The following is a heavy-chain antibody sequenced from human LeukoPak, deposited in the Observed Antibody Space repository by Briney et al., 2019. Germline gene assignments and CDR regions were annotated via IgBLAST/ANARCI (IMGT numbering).Heavy chain of an antibody. CDR2: IGTAGDT. D-gene: IGHD2-15*01. J-gene: IGHJ3*02. V-gene: IGHV3-13*01. CDR1: GFTFSSYD. CDR3: ARMSSVGAFDI. Sequence: GGSLRLSCAASGFTFSSYDMHWVRQATGKGLEWVSAIGTAGDTYYPGSVKGRFTISRENAKNSLYLQMNSLRAGDTAVYYCARMSSVGAFDIWGQETMVTVSS.